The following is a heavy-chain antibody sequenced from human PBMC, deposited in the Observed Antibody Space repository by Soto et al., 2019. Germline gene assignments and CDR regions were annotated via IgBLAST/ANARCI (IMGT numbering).Heavy chain of an antibody. CDR1: GFTFGPWW. CDR2: MNGDGTYI. J-gene: IGHJ6*02. D-gene: IGHD3-10*01. CDR3: ARLNTMVRDYYYGMDV. V-gene: IGHV3-74*01. Sequence: GGSLRLSCAVSGFTFGPWWMHWVRQVPGKGLVWVSRMNGDGTYITYGDFAKGRFTISRDNAKNTLFLQMNSLRAEDTAVYYCARLNTMVRDYYYGMDVWGQGTTVTVSS.